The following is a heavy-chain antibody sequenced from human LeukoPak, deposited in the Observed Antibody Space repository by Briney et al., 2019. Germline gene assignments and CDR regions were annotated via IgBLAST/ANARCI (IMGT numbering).Heavy chain of an antibody. CDR3: AKVRVYSGSHAFDC. CDR1: GFTFSSYG. CDR2: ISYDGSNK. Sequence: GRSLRLSCAASGFTFSSYGMHWVRQAPGKGLEWVAVISYDGSNKYYADSVKGRFTISRDNSKNTLYLQMNSLRAENTAVYYCAKVRVYSGSHAFDCWGQGTLVTVSS. V-gene: IGHV3-30*18. J-gene: IGHJ4*02. D-gene: IGHD1-26*01.